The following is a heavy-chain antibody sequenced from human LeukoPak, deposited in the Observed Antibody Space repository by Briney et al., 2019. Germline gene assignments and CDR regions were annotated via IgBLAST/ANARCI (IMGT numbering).Heavy chain of an antibody. CDR2: IYYSGST. CDR1: GGSISSGDYY. CDR3: ARTELLPNSYYYYGMDV. J-gene: IGHJ6*01. V-gene: IGHV4-30-4*01. D-gene: IGHD2-15*01. Sequence: PSQTLSLTCTVSGGSISSGDYYWSWIRQPPGKGLEWIGYIYYSGSTYYNPSLKSRVTISVDTSKNQFSLKLSSVTAADTAVYYCARTELLPNSYYYYGMDVWGQGTTVTVSS.